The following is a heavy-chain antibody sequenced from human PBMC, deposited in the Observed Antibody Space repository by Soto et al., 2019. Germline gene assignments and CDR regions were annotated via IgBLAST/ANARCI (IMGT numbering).Heavy chain of an antibody. D-gene: IGHD6-13*01. CDR1: GFSLSTSGMC. CDR2: IDWDDDK. J-gene: IGHJ3*02. Sequence: SGPTLVNPTQTLTLTCTFSGFSLSTSGMCVSWIRQPPGKALEWLALIDWDDDKYYSTSLKTRLTISKDTSKNQVVLTMTNMDPVDTATYYCARKYSSSWSEDAFDIWGQGTMVTVSS. CDR3: ARKYSSSWSEDAFDI. V-gene: IGHV2-70*01.